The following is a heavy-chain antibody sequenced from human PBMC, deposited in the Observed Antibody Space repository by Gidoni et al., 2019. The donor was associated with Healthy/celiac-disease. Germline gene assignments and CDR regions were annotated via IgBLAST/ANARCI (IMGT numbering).Heavy chain of an antibody. CDR3: ARDKGWLQPNY. CDR2: ISYDGSNK. D-gene: IGHD5-12*01. Sequence: QVQLVESGGGVVQPGRSLRLSCAASGFTFSSYAMHWVRQAPGKGLEWVAVISYDGSNKYYADSVKGRFTISRDNSKNTLYLQMNSLRAEDTAVYYCARDKGWLQPNYWGQGTLVTVSS. J-gene: IGHJ4*02. CDR1: GFTFSSYA. V-gene: IGHV3-30*01.